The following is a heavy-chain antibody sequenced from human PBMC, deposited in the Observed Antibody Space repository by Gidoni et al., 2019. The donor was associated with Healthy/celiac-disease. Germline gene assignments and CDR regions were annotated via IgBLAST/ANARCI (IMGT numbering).Heavy chain of an antibody. D-gene: IGHD3-9*01. V-gene: IGHV1-24*01. J-gene: IGHJ4*02. CDR1: GYTLTELS. CDR3: ATYELRYFDWLSSFDY. Sequence: QVPLVQSGAEVKKPGASVKVSCKVSGYTLTELSMHWVRQAPGKGLEWMGGFDPEDGETIYAQKFQGRVTMTEDTSTDTAYMELSSLRSEDTAVYYCATYELRYFDWLSSFDYWGQGTLVTVSS. CDR2: FDPEDGET.